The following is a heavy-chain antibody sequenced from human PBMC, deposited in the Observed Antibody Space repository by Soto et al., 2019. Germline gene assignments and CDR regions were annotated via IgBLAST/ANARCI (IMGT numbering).Heavy chain of an antibody. V-gene: IGHV3-30*18. J-gene: IGHJ4*02. CDR2: ISYDGSNK. CDR1: GFTXSSYG. Sequence: XGSLRLSCAASGFTXSSYGMHWVRQAPGKGLEWVAVISYDGSNKYYADSVKGRFTISRDNSKNTLYLQMNSLRAEDTAVYYCAKGRITIFGVVLYFDYWGQGTLVTVSS. CDR3: AKGRITIFGVVLYFDY. D-gene: IGHD3-3*01.